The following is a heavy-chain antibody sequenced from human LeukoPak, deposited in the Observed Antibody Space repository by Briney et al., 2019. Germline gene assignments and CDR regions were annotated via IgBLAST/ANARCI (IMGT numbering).Heavy chain of an antibody. CDR2: IKQDGSEK. Sequence: GGSLRLSCAASGFTFSSYWMTWVRQAPGKGLEWVANIKQDGSEKYYVDSVKGRFTISRDHVKNSLYLQMNSLGAEDTAVYYCATRGAAAATYYYYGMDVWGQGTTVTVSS. CDR1: GFTFSSYW. V-gene: IGHV3-7*05. CDR3: ATRGAAAATYYYYGMDV. D-gene: IGHD6-13*01. J-gene: IGHJ6*02.